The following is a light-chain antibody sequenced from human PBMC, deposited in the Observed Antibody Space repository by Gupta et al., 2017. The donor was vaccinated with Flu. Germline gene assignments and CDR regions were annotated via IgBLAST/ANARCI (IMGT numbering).Light chain of an antibody. CDR1: QVISPS. J-gene: IGKJ4*01. CDR3: QRCYPYPFT. CDR2: AVS. Sequence: PSFLSASVGDSVAMTWRASQVISPSLAWYQKQSGEGPKLLIYAVSTLHTAVPSRFSGSGSGTEFTLTISSLQPEDFGIYYCQRCYPYPFTFGGGTKVEIK. V-gene: IGKV1-9*01.